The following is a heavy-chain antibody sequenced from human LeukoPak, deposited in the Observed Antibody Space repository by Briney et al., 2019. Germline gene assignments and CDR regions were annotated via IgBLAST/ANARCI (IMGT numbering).Heavy chain of an antibody. V-gene: IGHV3-33*01. CDR1: GFXFGSYG. Sequence: GGSLRLSCAASGFXFGSYGMHWVRQAPGKGLEGGAVIWYDGSNKYYGDSVKGRFTMSRDNSKNTLYMQMNSLQAEDTAVYYCARDRPMYSTSWYGNDYWGQGTLVTVSS. CDR2: IWYDGSNK. CDR3: ARDRPMYSTSWYGNDY. D-gene: IGHD6-13*01. J-gene: IGHJ4*02.